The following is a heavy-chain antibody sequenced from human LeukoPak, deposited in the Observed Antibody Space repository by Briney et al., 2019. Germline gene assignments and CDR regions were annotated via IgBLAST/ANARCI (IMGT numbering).Heavy chain of an antibody. V-gene: IGHV3-30*18. J-gene: IGHJ4*02. CDR1: GFTFSSYG. CDR3: AKDQHDFWSGSIDY. CDR2: ISYDGSNK. D-gene: IGHD3-3*01. Sequence: GGSLRLSCAASGFTFSSYGMHGVRQAPGKGREWGAVISYDGSNKYYADSVKGRFTISRDNSKNTLYLQMNSLRAEDTAVYYCAKDQHDFWSGSIDYWGQGTLVTVSS.